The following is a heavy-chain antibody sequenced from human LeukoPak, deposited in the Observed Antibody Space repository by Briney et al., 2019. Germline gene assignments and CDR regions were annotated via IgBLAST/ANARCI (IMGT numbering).Heavy chain of an antibody. V-gene: IGHV4-39*01. Sequence: PSETLSLTCTVSGGSISSSSYYWGWIRQPPGKGLEWIGSIYYSGSTYYNPSLKSRVTMSVDTSKNQFSLKLSSVTAADTAVYYCARRSLDYGGNSGWFDPWGQGTLVTVSS. J-gene: IGHJ5*02. D-gene: IGHD4-23*01. CDR2: IYYSGST. CDR3: ARRSLDYGGNSGWFDP. CDR1: GGSISSSSYY.